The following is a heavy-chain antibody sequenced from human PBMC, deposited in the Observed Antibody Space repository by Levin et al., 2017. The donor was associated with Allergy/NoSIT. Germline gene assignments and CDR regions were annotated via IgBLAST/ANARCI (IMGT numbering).Heavy chain of an antibody. CDR3: ARDHWAGWGSGSSEWYFDL. V-gene: IGHV1-2*02. CDR2: INPNSGGT. D-gene: IGHD3-10*01. CDR1: GYTFTGYY. Sequence: GESLKISCKASGYTFTGYYMHWVRQAPGQGLEWMGWINPNSGGTNYAQKFQGRVTMTRDTSISTAYMELSRLRSDDTAVYYCARDHWAGWGSGSSEWYFDLWGRGTLVTVSS. J-gene: IGHJ2*01.